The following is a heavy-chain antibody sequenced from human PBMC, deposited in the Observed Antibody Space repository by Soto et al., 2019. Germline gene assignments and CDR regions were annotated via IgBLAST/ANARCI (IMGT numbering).Heavy chain of an antibody. CDR3: ATMSHLWRGSPMYHFKH. V-gene: IGHV3-23*01. CDR1: GFTFSSYA. J-gene: IGHJ1*01. D-gene: IGHD3-3*01. CDR2: ISGSGSST. Sequence: GGSLRLSCAASGFTFSSYAMSWVRQAPGKGLEWVSVISGSGSSTYYADSVKGRFTISRDNSKKTLYVQMNSLRAEDTAVYYFATMSHLWRGSPMYHFKHLGQ.